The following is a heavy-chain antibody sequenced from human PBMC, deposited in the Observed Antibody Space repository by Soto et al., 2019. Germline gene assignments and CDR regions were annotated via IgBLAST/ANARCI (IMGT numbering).Heavy chain of an antibody. V-gene: IGHV1-18*01. CDR1: GYTFTTYG. J-gene: IGHJ1*01. CDR3: ARAVDYYDSSGYYTHEYFQH. D-gene: IGHD3-22*01. CDR2: ISAYNGNT. Sequence: QVQLVQSGGEVKKPGASVKVSCKASGYTFTTYGITWVRQGPGQGLEWMGWISAYNGNTNYAQKVQGRVTMTTDTSTSTAYMELRRLRSDDRAVYYCARAVDYYDSSGYYTHEYFQHWGQGTLVTVSS.